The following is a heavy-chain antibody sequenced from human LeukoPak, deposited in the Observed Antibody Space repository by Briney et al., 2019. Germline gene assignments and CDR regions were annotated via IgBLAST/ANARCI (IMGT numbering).Heavy chain of an antibody. CDR2: INHSGDA. D-gene: IGHD3-16*01. Sequence: ASETLSLTCAVYGGSFSGYYWSCIRQPPGKGLEWIGDINHSGDANCNSSLKSRVTTSVDTSKNQFSLKLSSVTAADTAGGLNYWGQGTLVTVSS. CDR3: Y. J-gene: IGHJ4*02. CDR1: GGSFSGYY. V-gene: IGHV4-34*01.